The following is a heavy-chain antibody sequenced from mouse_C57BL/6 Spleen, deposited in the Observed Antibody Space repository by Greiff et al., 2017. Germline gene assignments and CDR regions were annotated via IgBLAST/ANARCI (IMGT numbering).Heavy chain of an antibody. CDR2: IYPGSGNT. CDR1: GYTFTDYY. J-gene: IGHJ4*01. D-gene: IGHD2-4*01. V-gene: IGHV1-76*01. CDR3: AGPITTVDAMDY. Sequence: QVQLQQSGAELVRPGASVKLSCKASGYTFTDYYINWVKQRPGQGLEWIARIYPGSGNTYYNEKFKGKATLTAEKSSSTAYMQLSSLTSEDSAVYFCAGPITTVDAMDYWGQGTSVTVSS.